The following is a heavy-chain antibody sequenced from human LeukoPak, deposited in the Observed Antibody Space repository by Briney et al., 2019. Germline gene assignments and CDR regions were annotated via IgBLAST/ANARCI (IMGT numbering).Heavy chain of an antibody. V-gene: IGHV3-23*01. Sequence: GGSLRLSCAASGFTFSSYAMSWVRQAPGEGLEWVSVISGSGGTTYYADSVKGRFTISRDNSKNTLYLQMNSLRAEDTAVYYCARVGMGATGYWGQGTLVTVSS. CDR1: GFTFSSYA. CDR3: ARVGMGATGY. CDR2: ISGSGGTT. D-gene: IGHD1-26*01. J-gene: IGHJ4*02.